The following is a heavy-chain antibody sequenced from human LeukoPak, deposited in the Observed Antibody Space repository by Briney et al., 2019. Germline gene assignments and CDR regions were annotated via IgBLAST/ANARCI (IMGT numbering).Heavy chain of an antibody. V-gene: IGHV3-23*01. CDR1: GFIFSDYA. Sequence: PGGSLRLSCAASGFIFSDYAMSWVRQAPGKGLVWVAGISGTGYSPDYTDSVKGRFTISRDNSKNTLYLQMIGLRAEDTAIYYCAKGRPSRRFDYWGQGTLVSVS. J-gene: IGHJ4*02. CDR2: ISGTGYSP. CDR3: AKGRPSRRFDY.